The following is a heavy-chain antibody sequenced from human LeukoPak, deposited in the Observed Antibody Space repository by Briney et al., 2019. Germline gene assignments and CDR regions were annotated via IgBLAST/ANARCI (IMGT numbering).Heavy chain of an antibody. Sequence: QPGGSLRLSCAASGFTFSDYEMNWVRQIPGEGLEWLSYISNSGGTIYYADSVRGRFTVSRDNAKNSLYLQMNSLRPEDTAVYYCARTVAFDYWGQGALVAVSS. CDR2: ISNSGGTI. D-gene: IGHD4-23*01. CDR1: GFTFSDYE. CDR3: ARTVAFDY. J-gene: IGHJ4*02. V-gene: IGHV3-48*03.